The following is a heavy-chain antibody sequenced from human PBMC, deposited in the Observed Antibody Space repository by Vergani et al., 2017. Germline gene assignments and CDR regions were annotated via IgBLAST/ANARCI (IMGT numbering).Heavy chain of an antibody. Sequence: QVQLVQSGAEVKKPGASVKVSCKASGYTFTSYGISWVRQAPGQGLEWMGWISAYNGNTNYAQKLQGRVTMTTDTSTSTAYMELSSLRSDDTSVYYCARGGRTYYYDSSGEVNDAFDIWGQGTIVTVSS. CDR3: ARGGRTYYYDSSGEVNDAFDI. V-gene: IGHV1-18*04. D-gene: IGHD3-22*01. CDR1: GYTFTSYG. J-gene: IGHJ3*02. CDR2: ISAYNGNT.